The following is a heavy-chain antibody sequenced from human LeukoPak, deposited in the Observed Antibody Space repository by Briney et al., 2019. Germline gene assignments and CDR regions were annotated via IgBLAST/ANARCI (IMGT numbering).Heavy chain of an antibody. CDR3: ARVAYSSGWYFDY. D-gene: IGHD6-19*01. V-gene: IGHV1-2*02. CDR1: GYTFTGYY. J-gene: IGHJ4*02. CDR2: INPNSGGT. Sequence: ASVKVSCKASGYTFTGYYMHWVRQAPGQGLEWMGWINPNSGGTNYAQKFQGRVTMTRDTSISTAYMELSRLRSDDTAVYYCARVAYSSGWYFDYWGQGTLVTVSS.